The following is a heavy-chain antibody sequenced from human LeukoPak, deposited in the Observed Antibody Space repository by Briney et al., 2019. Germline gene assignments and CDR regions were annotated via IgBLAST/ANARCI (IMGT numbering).Heavy chain of an antibody. CDR3: AELGITMIGGV. J-gene: IGHJ6*04. Sequence: GGSLRLSCAASGFTFSSYEMNWVRQAPGKGLEFISYISHSGNIIYYADSVKGRFTISRDNAKNSLDLQMNSLRAEDTAVYYCAELGITMIGGVWGKGTTVTISS. D-gene: IGHD3-10*02. CDR1: GFTFSSYE. V-gene: IGHV3-48*03. CDR2: ISHSGNII.